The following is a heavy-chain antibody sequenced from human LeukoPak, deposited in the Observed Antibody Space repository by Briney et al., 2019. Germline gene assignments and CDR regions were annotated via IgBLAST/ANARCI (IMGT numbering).Heavy chain of an antibody. CDR2: ISYDGSNK. CDR1: GFTFSSYG. V-gene: IGHV3-30*18. D-gene: IGHD3-22*01. Sequence: GGSLRLSCAASGFTFSSYGMHWVRQAPGKGLEWVAVISYDGSNKYYADSVKGRFTISRDNSKNTLYLQMNSLRAEDTAVYYCAKDSTPSGYYDRLFDYWGQGTLVTVSS. CDR3: AKDSTPSGYYDRLFDY. J-gene: IGHJ4*02.